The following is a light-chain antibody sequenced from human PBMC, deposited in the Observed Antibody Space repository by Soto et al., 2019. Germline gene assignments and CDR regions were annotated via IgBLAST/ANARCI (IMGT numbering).Light chain of an antibody. Sequence: EIVLTQSPGSVSLSPGERVTLSCRASQTVSSSHLAWYQQKPGQAPRLLIYATSSRATGIPDRFSGSGSGTDFTLIISRLEPEEFAVYFCQQYVSSPLTFGEGTKVEIK. CDR1: QTVSSSH. V-gene: IGKV3-20*01. J-gene: IGKJ4*01. CDR3: QQYVSSPLT. CDR2: ATS.